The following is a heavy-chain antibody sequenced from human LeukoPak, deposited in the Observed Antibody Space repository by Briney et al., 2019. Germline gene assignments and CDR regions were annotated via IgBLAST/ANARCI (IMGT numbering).Heavy chain of an antibody. V-gene: IGHV3-66*01. Sequence: QTGGSLRLSCAASGFTFSDTWMHWVRQAPGKGLQWVSVIYSGGDTYYADSVRGRFTISRDVSKNTVYLQLNNLRGEDTAIYYCARSRYLDWGGAFDMWGQGTMVTVSS. D-gene: IGHD3-9*01. CDR2: IYSGGDT. CDR1: GFTFSDTW. J-gene: IGHJ3*02. CDR3: ARSRYLDWGGAFDM.